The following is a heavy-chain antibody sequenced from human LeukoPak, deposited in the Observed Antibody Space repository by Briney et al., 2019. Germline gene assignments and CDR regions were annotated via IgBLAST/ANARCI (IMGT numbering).Heavy chain of an antibody. CDR1: GGTFSSYA. D-gene: IGHD3-3*01. J-gene: IGHJ4*02. CDR3: ARERNDFWSGYSY. V-gene: IGHV1-69*04. CDR2: IIPILGIA. Sequence: ASVKVSCKASGGTFSSYAISWVRQAPGQGLEWMGRIIPILGIANYAQKFQGRVTITADKSTSTAYMELSSLRSEDTAVYYCARERNDFWSGYSYWGQGTLVTVSS.